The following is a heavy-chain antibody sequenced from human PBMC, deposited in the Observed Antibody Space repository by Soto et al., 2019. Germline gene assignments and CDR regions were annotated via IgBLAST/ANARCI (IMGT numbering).Heavy chain of an antibody. CDR2: IYYSGST. D-gene: IGHD2-8*01. V-gene: IGHV4-30-4*01. CDR3: ARESPVSDQKEDYFDY. J-gene: IGHJ4*02. CDR1: GGSISSGDYY. Sequence: QVQLQESGPGLVKPSQTLSLTCTVSGGSISSGDYYWSWIRQPPGKGLEWIGYIYYSGSTYYNPSLKSRVTISVDTSKNQFSLKLSSVTAADTAVYYCARESPVSDQKEDYFDYWGQGTLVTVSS.